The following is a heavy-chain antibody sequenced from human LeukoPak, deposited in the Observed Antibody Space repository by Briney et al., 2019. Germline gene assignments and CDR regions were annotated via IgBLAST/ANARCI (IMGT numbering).Heavy chain of an antibody. J-gene: IGHJ4*02. Sequence: PGGSLRLSCAAWVFTFDDYGMSWVRQAPGKGLEWVSAISGSGGSTYYADSVKGRVTISRDNSKNTLYLQMNSLRAEDTAVYYCARRYCSSTTCPVDCWGQGTLVTVS. CDR1: VFTFDDYG. CDR2: ISGSGGST. CDR3: ARRYCSSTTCPVDC. D-gene: IGHD2-2*01. V-gene: IGHV3-23*01.